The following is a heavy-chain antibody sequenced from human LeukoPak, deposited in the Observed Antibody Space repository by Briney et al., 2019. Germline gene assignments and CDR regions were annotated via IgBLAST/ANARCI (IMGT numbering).Heavy chain of an antibody. Sequence: SETLSLTCTVSSGSISSSSYYWGWIRQPPGKGLEWIGSIYYSGSTYYNPSLKSRVTISVDTSKNQFSLKLSSVTAADTAVYYCARYRPGRPMYYFDYWGQGTLVTVSS. J-gene: IGHJ4*02. CDR2: IYYSGST. V-gene: IGHV4-39*01. CDR3: ARYRPGRPMYYFDY. CDR1: SGSISSSSYY.